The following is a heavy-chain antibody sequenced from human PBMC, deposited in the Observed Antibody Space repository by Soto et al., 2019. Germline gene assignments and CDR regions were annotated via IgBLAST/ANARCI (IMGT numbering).Heavy chain of an antibody. CDR2: ISAYNGNT. CDR3: ARDGARQKRAAAEPYDP. D-gene: IGHD6-13*01. V-gene: IGHV1-18*01. J-gene: IGHJ5*02. CDR1: GYTFTSYG. Sequence: ASVKVSCKASGYTFTSYGISWVRQAPGQGFEWMGWISAYNGNTNYAQKLQGRVTMTTDTSTSTAYMELRSLRSDDTAVYYCARDGARQKRAAAEPYDPWGQGTLVTVSS.